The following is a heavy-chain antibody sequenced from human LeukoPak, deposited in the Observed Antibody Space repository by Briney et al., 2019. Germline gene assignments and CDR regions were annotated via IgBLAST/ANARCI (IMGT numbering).Heavy chain of an antibody. CDR2: MFHTGTT. D-gene: IGHD4-23*01. V-gene: IGHV4-30-2*01. CDR3: ARGGAYSGNADH. J-gene: IGHJ5*02. CDR1: GGSISSGGCS. Sequence: SETLSLTCAVSGGSISSGGCSWGWIRQPPGKGLEWIGYMFHTGTTFYNPSLRSRVTISVDRSSNQFSLQLSSATAADTAVYYCARGGAYSGNADHWGQGTLVIVSS.